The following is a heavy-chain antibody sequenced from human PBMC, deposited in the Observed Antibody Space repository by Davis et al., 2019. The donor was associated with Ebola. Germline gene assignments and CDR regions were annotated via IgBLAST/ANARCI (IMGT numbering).Heavy chain of an antibody. Sequence: GGSLRLSCAASGFTFSSYWMSWVRQAPGEGLEWISGVIGSGTDKYYAESVKGRFSISRDNSKSVLYLQMNSLRHEDTAIYYCVKRTSGSSGWDYWGQGTLVTVSS. J-gene: IGHJ4*02. CDR2: VIGSGTDK. CDR1: GFTFSSYW. D-gene: IGHD3-3*01. CDR3: VKRTSGSSGWDY. V-gene: IGHV3-23*01.